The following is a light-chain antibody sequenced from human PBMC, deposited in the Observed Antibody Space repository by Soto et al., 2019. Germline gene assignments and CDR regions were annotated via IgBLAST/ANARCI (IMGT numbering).Light chain of an antibody. V-gene: IGKV1-39*01. Sequence: EIQMSQSPYSLSASVEDRVIITCRASQSISSYLNWYQQKQGKAPKLLIYAGSSLQSGVPSRFSGSGSGTDGTITISSLQPEDGTTYDCQQSYSTTLGFGEGTMVDNK. CDR2: AGS. J-gene: IGKJ4*01. CDR1: QSISSY. CDR3: QQSYSTTLG.